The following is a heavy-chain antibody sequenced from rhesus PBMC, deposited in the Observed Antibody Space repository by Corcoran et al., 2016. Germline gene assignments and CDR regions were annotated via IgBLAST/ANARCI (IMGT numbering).Heavy chain of an antibody. V-gene: IGHV4-106*01. J-gene: IGHJ4*01. Sequence: QVQLQESGPGLVKPSETLSLTCAVSGGSISDDYYWSWIRPPPGTGRGWIGYIYGSGGGTNYNPSLKNRVTISIDTSKNQFSLKLSSVTAADTAVYYCARDPRITMIVAFDYWGQGVLVTVSS. D-gene: IGHD3-28*01. CDR1: GGSISDDYY. CDR3: ARDPRITMIVAFDY. CDR2: IYGSGGGT.